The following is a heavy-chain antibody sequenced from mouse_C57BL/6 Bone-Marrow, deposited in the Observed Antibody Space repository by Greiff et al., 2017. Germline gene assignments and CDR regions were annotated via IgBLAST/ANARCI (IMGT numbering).Heavy chain of an antibody. Sequence: EVKLVESGGGLVKPGGSLKLSCAASGFTFSDYGMHWVRQAPEKGLEWVAYISSGSSTIYYADTVKGRFTISRDNAKNTLFLQMTSLRSEDTAMYYCASYYYGSSYEDYWGQGTTLTVSS. J-gene: IGHJ2*01. V-gene: IGHV5-17*01. CDR2: ISSGSSTI. CDR1: GFTFSDYG. D-gene: IGHD1-1*01. CDR3: ASYYYGSSYEDY.